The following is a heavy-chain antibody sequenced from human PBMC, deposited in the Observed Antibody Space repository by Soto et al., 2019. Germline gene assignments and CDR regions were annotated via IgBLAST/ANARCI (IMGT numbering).Heavy chain of an antibody. D-gene: IGHD1-26*01. CDR1: GGTFSSYA. CDR3: ARVVGPQGAPGGIDY. J-gene: IGHJ4*02. V-gene: IGHV1-69*01. CDR2: IIPILGTA. Sequence: QVQLVQSGAEVKKPGSSVKVSCKASGGTFSSYAISWVRQAPGQGLEWMGGIIPILGTANYAQKFQGRVKITGDQSTSTAEMELRGLRCEDTAVYYCARVVGPQGAPGGIDYWGQGTLVPVSS.